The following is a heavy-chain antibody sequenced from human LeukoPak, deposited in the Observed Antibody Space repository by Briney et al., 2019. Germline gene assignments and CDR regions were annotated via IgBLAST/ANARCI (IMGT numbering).Heavy chain of an antibody. V-gene: IGHV4-4*07. Sequence: SETLSLTCTVSGGSISSYYWSWIRQPTGKGLEWIGRIYTSGSTNYNPSLKSRVTMSVDTSKNQFSLKLSSVTAADTAVYYCARVFSSSWYGGGFDPWGQGTLVTVSS. CDR3: ARVFSSSWYGGGFDP. J-gene: IGHJ5*02. CDR1: GGSISSYY. CDR2: IYTSGST. D-gene: IGHD6-13*01.